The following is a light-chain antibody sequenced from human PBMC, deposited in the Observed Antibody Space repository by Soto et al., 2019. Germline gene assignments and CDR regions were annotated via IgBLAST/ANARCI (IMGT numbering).Light chain of an antibody. CDR1: SSDVGSYNH. J-gene: IGLJ1*01. V-gene: IGLV2-14*01. Sequence: SALAQPASVSGSPGQSITISCSGTSSDVGSYNHVAWYQQFPGKTPKLIIYEVTYRPSGVSHRFSASKSGNTASLTISGLQAEDEADYYCISYTGSSTSYVFGTGTKVTVL. CDR2: EVT. CDR3: ISYTGSSTSYV.